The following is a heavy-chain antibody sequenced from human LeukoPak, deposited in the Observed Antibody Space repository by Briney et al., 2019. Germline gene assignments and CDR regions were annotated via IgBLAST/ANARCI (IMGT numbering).Heavy chain of an antibody. CDR2: IYSDGTT. CDR1: GFTFSSYS. V-gene: IGHV3-66*01. CDR3: ARGLFS. Sequence: GGSLRLSCAASGFTFSSYSMNWVRQAPGKGLEWVSLIYSDGTTYYADSVKGRFTISRDNPKNTLYLQMNSLRAEDTALYFCARGLFSWGQGTLVTVSS. D-gene: IGHD2/OR15-2a*01. J-gene: IGHJ5*02.